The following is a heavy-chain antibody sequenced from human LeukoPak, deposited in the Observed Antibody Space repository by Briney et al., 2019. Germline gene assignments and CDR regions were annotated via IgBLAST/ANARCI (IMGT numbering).Heavy chain of an antibody. J-gene: IGHJ4*02. CDR2: INHSGST. CDR3: ARSSGGSRYLRR. V-gene: IGHV4-34*01. Sequence: KPSETLSLTCAVYGGSFSGYYWSWIRQPPGKGLEWIGEINHSGSTNYNPSLKSRVTISVDTSKNQFSLKLSSVTAADTAVYYCARSSGGSRYLRRWGQGTLVTVSS. D-gene: IGHD2-15*01. CDR1: GGSFSGYY.